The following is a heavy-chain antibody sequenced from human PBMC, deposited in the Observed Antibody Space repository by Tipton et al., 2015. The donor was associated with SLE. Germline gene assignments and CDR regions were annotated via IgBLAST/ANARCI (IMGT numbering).Heavy chain of an antibody. J-gene: IGHJ1*01. Sequence: SLRLSCAASGFTFSSYSMNWVRQAPGKGLEWVASISSRSGDIYYADSVEGRFNISRDNAKDSLYLQMNNLSAEDTAVYYCAKQRIYYDSSGFNFQHWGQGTLVTVSS. D-gene: IGHD3-22*01. CDR3: AKQRIYYDSSGFNFQH. CDR2: ISSRSGDI. V-gene: IGHV3-21*01. CDR1: GFTFSSYS.